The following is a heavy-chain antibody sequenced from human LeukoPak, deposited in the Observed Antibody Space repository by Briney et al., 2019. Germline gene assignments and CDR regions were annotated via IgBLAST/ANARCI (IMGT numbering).Heavy chain of an antibody. Sequence: GGSLRLSCAASGFTFSSYAMSWVRQAPGKGLEWVSAISGSGGNTYYADSVKGRFTISRDNSKNTLYLQVNSLRAEDTAVYYCATTKPIAAAFDPWGQGTLVTVSS. J-gene: IGHJ5*02. CDR3: ATTKPIAAAFDP. CDR1: GFTFSSYA. CDR2: ISGSGGNT. D-gene: IGHD6-13*01. V-gene: IGHV3-23*01.